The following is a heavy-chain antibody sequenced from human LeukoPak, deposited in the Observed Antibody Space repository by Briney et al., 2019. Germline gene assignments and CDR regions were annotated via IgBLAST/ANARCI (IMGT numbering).Heavy chain of an antibody. Sequence: SETLSLTCTVSGGSISSYYRSWIRQPAGKGLEWIGRIYTSGSTNYNPSLKSRVTMSVDTSKNQFSLKLSSVTAADTAVYYCARDYSSSWDDAFDIWGQGTMVTVSS. CDR3: ARDYSSSWDDAFDI. D-gene: IGHD6-13*01. J-gene: IGHJ3*02. CDR1: GGSISSYY. CDR2: IYTSGST. V-gene: IGHV4-4*07.